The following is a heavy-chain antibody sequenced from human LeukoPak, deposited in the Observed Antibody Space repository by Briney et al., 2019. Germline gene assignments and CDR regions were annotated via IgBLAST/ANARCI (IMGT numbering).Heavy chain of an antibody. Sequence: ASVKVSCKASGYTFTSYGISWVRQAPRQGLEWMGWISAYNGNTNYAQKLQGRVTMTTDTSTSTAYMELRSLRSDDTAVYYCARDHTGYSSSWYPDYWGQGTLVTVSS. CDR2: ISAYNGNT. D-gene: IGHD6-13*01. J-gene: IGHJ4*02. V-gene: IGHV1-18*04. CDR3: ARDHTGYSSSWYPDY. CDR1: GYTFTSYG.